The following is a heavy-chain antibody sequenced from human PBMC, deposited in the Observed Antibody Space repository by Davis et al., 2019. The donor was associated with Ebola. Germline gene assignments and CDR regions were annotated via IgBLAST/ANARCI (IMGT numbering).Heavy chain of an antibody. CDR3: AKSPSSGWQPWFDP. V-gene: IGHV3-23*01. D-gene: IGHD6-19*01. J-gene: IGHJ5*02. CDR2: LGTSADT. Sequence: GGSLRLSCAASGFVFRNYVMSWVRQAPGKGLEWVSTLGTSADTYYADSVKGRFTISRDNSKSTLSLQMDSLRADDTAVYYCAKSPSSGWQPWFDPWGQGTLVTVSS. CDR1: GFVFRNYV.